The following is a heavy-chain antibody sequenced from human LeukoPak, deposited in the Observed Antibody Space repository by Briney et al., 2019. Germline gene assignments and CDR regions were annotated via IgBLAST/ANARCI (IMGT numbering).Heavy chain of an antibody. Sequence: SETLSLTCAVYGGSFSGYYWSWIRQPPGKGLEWIGEINHSGSTNYNPSLKSRVTISVDTSKNQFSLKLSSVTAVDTAVYYCARGRWFDPWGQGTLVTVSS. CDR3: ARGRWFDP. V-gene: IGHV4-34*01. CDR2: INHSGST. CDR1: GGSFSGYY. J-gene: IGHJ5*02.